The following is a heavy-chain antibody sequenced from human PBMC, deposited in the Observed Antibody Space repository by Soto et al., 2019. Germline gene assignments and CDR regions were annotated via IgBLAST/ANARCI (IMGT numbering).Heavy chain of an antibody. D-gene: IGHD3-16*01. Sequence: PSETLSLTCTVSGGSISSGGYYWSWIRQHPGKGLEWIGYIYYSGSTYYNPSLKSRVTISVDTSKNQFSLKLSSVTAADTAVYYCARTPPWATANFDYWGQGTLVTVSS. V-gene: IGHV4-31*03. J-gene: IGHJ4*02. CDR3: ARTPPWATANFDY. CDR2: IYYSGST. CDR1: GGSISSGGYY.